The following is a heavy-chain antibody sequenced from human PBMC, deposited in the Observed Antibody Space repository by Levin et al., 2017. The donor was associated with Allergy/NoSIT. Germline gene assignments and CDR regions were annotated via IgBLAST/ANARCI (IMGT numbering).Heavy chain of an antibody. Sequence: GESLKISCKASGYTFTSYGISWVRQAPGQGLEWMGWISAYNGNTNYAQKLQGRVTMTTDTSTSTAYMELRSLRSDDTAVYYCARARYCSGGSCYFRSIYWGQGTLVTVSS. CDR1: GYTFTSYG. CDR2: ISAYNGNT. J-gene: IGHJ4*02. D-gene: IGHD2-15*01. CDR3: ARARYCSGGSCYFRSIY. V-gene: IGHV1-18*01.